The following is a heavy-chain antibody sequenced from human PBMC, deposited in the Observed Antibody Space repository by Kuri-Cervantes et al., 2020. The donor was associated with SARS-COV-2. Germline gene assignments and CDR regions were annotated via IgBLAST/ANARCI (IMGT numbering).Heavy chain of an antibody. V-gene: IGHV3-74*01. J-gene: IGHJ4*02. D-gene: IGHD1-1*01. Sequence: GESLKISCASSGFTFSGHWIHWVRQAPGKGLGWVSRINPDGSYTNNADSVKGRFTLSRDNAKNMLFLQMNSLRAEDTAVYYCVRDVDHWNFDYWGQGTLVTVSS. CDR1: GFTFSGHW. CDR3: VRDVDHWNFDY. CDR2: INPDGSYT.